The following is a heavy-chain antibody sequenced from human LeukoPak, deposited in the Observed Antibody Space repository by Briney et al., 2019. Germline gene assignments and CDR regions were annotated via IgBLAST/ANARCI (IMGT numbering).Heavy chain of an antibody. Sequence: PSETLSLTCTVSGGSISSSSDYWGWLRQAPGTGLEWIGSIYYHENTYYNSSLKSRVTISVDTSKNQFSLKLSSVTAADTAVYYCAGLIRPGWFDPWGQGTLVTVSS. V-gene: IGHV4-39*01. CDR3: AGLIRPGWFDP. J-gene: IGHJ5*02. D-gene: IGHD1-14*01. CDR2: IYYHENT. CDR1: GGSISSSSDY.